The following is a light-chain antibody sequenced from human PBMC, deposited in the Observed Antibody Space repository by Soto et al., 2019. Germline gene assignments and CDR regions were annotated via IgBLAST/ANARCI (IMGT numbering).Light chain of an antibody. V-gene: IGKV1-5*03. CDR1: QTISSW. CDR3: QQYNSYSRA. J-gene: IGKJ1*01. CDR2: KAS. Sequence: DLDVTQSPGSLSGCVGDWVSVACRASQTISSWLAWYQQKPGKAPKLLIYKASTLKSGVPSRFSGSGSGTEFTLTISCLQSDDFATYYCQQYNSYSRAFGQGTKVDI.